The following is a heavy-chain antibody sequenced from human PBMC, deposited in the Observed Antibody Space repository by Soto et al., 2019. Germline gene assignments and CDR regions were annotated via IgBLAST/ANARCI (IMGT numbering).Heavy chain of an antibody. V-gene: IGHV4-39*01. J-gene: IGHJ6*02. D-gene: IGHD3-10*01. CDR1: GASISTSTYY. Sequence: KASETLSLTCTVSGASISTSTYYWAWVRQPPGKGLEWIGYTYYTGDTFYNPSLKSRVTISVDTSIHQFSLTLTSVTAADTAIYYCSRHGAAVLYYYGMDVWGQGTAVTVS. CDR3: SRHGAAVLYYYGMDV. CDR2: TYYTGDT.